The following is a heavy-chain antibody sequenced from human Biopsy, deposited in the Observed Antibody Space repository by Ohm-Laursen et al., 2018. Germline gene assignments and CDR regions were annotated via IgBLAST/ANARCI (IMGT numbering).Heavy chain of an antibody. V-gene: IGHV3-21*04. CDR1: GFTFSSYS. Sequence: SLRLSCTASGFTFSSYSMNWVRQAPGKGLEWVSSISFGSGYIYYADSVKGRFTISRDNAENSLYLQVNSLRAEDAAVYYCAKTFHGSSFLYDYWGQGTLVTVSS. J-gene: IGHJ4*02. CDR2: ISFGSGYI. D-gene: IGHD2-15*01. CDR3: AKTFHGSSFLYDY.